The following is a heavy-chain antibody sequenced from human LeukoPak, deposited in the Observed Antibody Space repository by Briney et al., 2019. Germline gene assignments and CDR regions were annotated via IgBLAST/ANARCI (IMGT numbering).Heavy chain of an antibody. CDR3: AKDLKGGGRYFDWFEGDY. Sequence: GGSLRLSCAASGFTFSSYGMHWVRQAPGKGLEWVAFIRYDGSNKYYADSVKGRFTISRDNSKNTLYLQMNSLRAEDTAVYYCAKDLKGGGRYFDWFEGDYWGQGTLVTVSS. J-gene: IGHJ4*02. D-gene: IGHD3-9*01. V-gene: IGHV3-30*02. CDR2: IRYDGSNK. CDR1: GFTFSSYG.